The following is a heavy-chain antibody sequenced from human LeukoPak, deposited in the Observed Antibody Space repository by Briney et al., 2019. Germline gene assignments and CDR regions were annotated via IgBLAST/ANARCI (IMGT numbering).Heavy chain of an antibody. J-gene: IGHJ4*02. V-gene: IGHV1-69*13. CDR2: TIPIFGTA. D-gene: IGHD3-22*01. Sequence: SVNVSCKASGGTFSSYAISWVRQAPGQGLEWMGGTIPIFGTANYAQKFQGRVTITADESTSTAYMELSSLRSGDTAVYYCARVGRGYYDSSGYYVDYWGQGTLVTVSS. CDR1: GGTFSSYA. CDR3: ARVGRGYYDSSGYYVDY.